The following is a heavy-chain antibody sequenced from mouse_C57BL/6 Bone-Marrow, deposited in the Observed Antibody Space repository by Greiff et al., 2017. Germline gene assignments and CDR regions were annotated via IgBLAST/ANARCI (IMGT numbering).Heavy chain of an antibody. CDR1: GYTFTSYG. D-gene: IGHD1-1*01. J-gene: IGHJ2*01. Sequence: QVQLQQSGAELARPGASVKLSCKASGYTFTSYGISWVKQRTGQGLEWIGEIYPRSGNTYYNEKFKGKATLTADKSSSTAYMELRSLTSEDSAVYFCARNPLYYGSSPFDNWGQGTTLTVSS. V-gene: IGHV1-81*01. CDR3: ARNPLYYGSSPFDN. CDR2: IYPRSGNT.